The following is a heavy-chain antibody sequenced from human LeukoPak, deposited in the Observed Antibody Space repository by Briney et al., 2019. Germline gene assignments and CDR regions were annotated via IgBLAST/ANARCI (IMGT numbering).Heavy chain of an antibody. CDR1: GFTFSNAW. D-gene: IGHD3-10*01. Sequence: GGSLRLSCAASGFTFSNAWMSWVRQAPGKGLEWVGRIKSKTDGGTADYAAPVKGRFTISRDDSKNTLYLQMNSLKTEDTAVYYCTTENGWDGSGSYLVGGDYWGQGTLVTVSS. J-gene: IGHJ4*02. V-gene: IGHV3-15*01. CDR2: IKSKTDGGTA. CDR3: TTENGWDGSGSYLVGGDY.